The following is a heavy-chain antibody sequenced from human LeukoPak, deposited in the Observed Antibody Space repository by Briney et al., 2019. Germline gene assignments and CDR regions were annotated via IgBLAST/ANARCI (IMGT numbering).Heavy chain of an antibody. D-gene: IGHD5-18*01. Sequence: PSETLSLTCSVSGGSISSNNYYWNWIRQLPGKGLEWIGSSYYSGSTYYNPSLKSRVTISVDTSKNQFSLGLSSVTAADTAAYYCARLGLYSYGPMDVWGQGTTVTVSS. CDR3: ARLGLYSYGPMDV. CDR2: SYYSGST. J-gene: IGHJ6*02. CDR1: GGSISSNNYY. V-gene: IGHV4-31*03.